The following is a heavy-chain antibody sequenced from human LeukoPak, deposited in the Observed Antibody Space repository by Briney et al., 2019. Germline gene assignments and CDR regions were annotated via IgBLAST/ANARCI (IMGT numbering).Heavy chain of an antibody. D-gene: IGHD5-12*01. CDR3: ARGYSGYDFYYYYGMDV. J-gene: IGHJ6*02. V-gene: IGHV3-53*01. CDR2: GENT. Sequence: GENTYYADSVKGRFTISRDNSKNTLYLQMNSLRAEDTAVYYCARGYSGYDFYYYYGMDVWGQGTTVTVSS.